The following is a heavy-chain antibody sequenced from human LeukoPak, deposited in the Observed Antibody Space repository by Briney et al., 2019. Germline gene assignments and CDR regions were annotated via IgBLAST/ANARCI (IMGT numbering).Heavy chain of an antibody. J-gene: IGHJ6*03. Sequence: PGGSLRLSCEASGFTFSSYAMHWVRQAPGKGLEWVSVSSYDGSNKYYADSVRGRFAISRDNSKNTLFLQMNNLRGEDTAVYYCAREEADPVIFQYYMDVWGKGTTVTVSS. V-gene: IGHV3-30*09. CDR1: GFTFSSYA. CDR2: SSYDGSNK. CDR3: AREEADPVIFQYYMDV. D-gene: IGHD2/OR15-2a*01.